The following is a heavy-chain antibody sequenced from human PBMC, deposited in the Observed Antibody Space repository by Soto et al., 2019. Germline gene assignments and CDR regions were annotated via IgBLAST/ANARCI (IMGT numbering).Heavy chain of an antibody. D-gene: IGHD3-9*01. CDR3: ARPPGYISDWYYFDL. Sequence: GASVKVSCKASGYTFTSYGISWVRQAPGQGLEWMGWISAYNGNTNYAQKLQGRVTMTTDTSTSTAYMELRSLRSDDTAVYYCARPPGYISDWYYFDLWGQGTQVTVSS. CDR2: ISAYNGNT. V-gene: IGHV1-18*01. CDR1: GYTFTSYG. J-gene: IGHJ4*02.